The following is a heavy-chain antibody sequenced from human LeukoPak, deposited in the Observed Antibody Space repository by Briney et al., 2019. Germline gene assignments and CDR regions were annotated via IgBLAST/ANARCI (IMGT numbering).Heavy chain of an antibody. D-gene: IGHD5-12*01. CDR1: GGTFSSYA. Sequence: SVKVSCKASGGTFSSYAISWVRQAPGQRREWMGGIIPIFGTANYAQKFQGRVTITADESTSTAYMELSSLRSEDTAVYYCARDPKPRYSGSGGFWFDPWGQGTLVTVSS. V-gene: IGHV1-69*01. J-gene: IGHJ5*02. CDR2: IIPIFGTA. CDR3: ARDPKPRYSGSGGFWFDP.